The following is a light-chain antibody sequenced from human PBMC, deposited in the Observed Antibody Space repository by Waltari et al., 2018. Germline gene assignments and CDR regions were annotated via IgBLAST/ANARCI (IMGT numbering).Light chain of an antibody. CDR2: MAS. Sequence: DIQMTQSPSPLSASVGDRVTISCRASQSVGTWLAWYQQKPGKAPKVLIYMASSLDSGVPSRFSGSGSGTDFTLTISSLQPDDFATYSCQQYSSFSTFGQGTKV. CDR1: QSVGTW. V-gene: IGKV1-5*03. CDR3: QQYSSFST. J-gene: IGKJ2*01.